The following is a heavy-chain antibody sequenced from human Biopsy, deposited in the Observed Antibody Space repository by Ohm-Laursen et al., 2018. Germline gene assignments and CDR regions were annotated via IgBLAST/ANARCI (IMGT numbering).Heavy chain of an antibody. CDR2: ICYDGSNK. CDR3: ASDSTINTVTTADY. CDR1: GFTFSNYG. V-gene: IGHV3-33*01. D-gene: IGHD4-11*01. J-gene: IGHJ4*02. Sequence: SLRLSCAASGFTFSNYGMHWVRQAPGKGLEWLAIICYDGSNKYYGDSVQGRFTISRDNSKNKMYLQMNSLRAEDTAIYYCASDSTINTVTTADYWGQGTLVTVSS.